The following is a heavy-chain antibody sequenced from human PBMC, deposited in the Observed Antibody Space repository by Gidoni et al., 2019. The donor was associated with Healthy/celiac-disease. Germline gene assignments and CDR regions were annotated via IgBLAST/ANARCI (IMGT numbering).Heavy chain of an antibody. CDR1: GFTFSSYG. CDR3: AMTLFEAASLFEAFDY. J-gene: IGHJ4*02. CDR2: ISYDGSNK. D-gene: IGHD6-13*01. V-gene: IGHV3-30*03. Sequence: GVVQPGRSLRLSCAASGFTFSSYGMHWVRQAPGKGLEWAAVISYDGSNKYYADSVKGRFTISRDNSKNTLYLQMNSLRAEDTPVYYCAMTLFEAASLFEAFDYWGQGTLVTVSS.